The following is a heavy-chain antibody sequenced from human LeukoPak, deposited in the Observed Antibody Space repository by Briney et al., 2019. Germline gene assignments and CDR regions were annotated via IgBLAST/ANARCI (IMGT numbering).Heavy chain of an antibody. CDR1: GFTFSSYA. Sequence: GGSLRLSCAASGFTFSSYAMHWVRQAPGKGLEWVSSISGSGGSALYADSVKGRFTISRDNSKNTLYLQMNSLRAEDTAVYYCAKDLHGDYVRWGDYWGQGTLVTVSS. J-gene: IGHJ4*02. V-gene: IGHV3-23*01. CDR3: AKDLHGDYVRWGDY. D-gene: IGHD4-17*01. CDR2: ISGSGGSA.